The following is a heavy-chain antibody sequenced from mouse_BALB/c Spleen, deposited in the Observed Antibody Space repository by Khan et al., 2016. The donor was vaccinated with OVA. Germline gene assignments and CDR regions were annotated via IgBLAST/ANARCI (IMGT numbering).Heavy chain of an antibody. Sequence: EVQLQESGPGLVKPSQSLSLTCTVTGNSITSGYAWNWIRQFPGNKLEWMGYISYSGDTSYIPSLKSRISITRNTSKNQFFLQLNSVTTEDTSTYCCARGNYYGYYFDYWGQGTTLTVSS. CDR3: ARGNYYGYYFDY. J-gene: IGHJ2*01. D-gene: IGHD1-1*01. CDR2: ISYSGDT. V-gene: IGHV3-2*02. CDR1: GNSITSGYA.